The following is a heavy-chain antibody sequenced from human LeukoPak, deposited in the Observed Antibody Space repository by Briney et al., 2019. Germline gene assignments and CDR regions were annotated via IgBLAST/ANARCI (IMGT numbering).Heavy chain of an antibody. Sequence: SETLSLTCTVSGGSISSSSYYWGWIRQPPGKGLEWIGSIYYSGSTYYNPSLKSRVTISVDTSKNQFSLKLSSVTAADTAVYYCASGLGSEMAAITDSVDYWRQGTLVTVSS. CDR3: ASGLGSEMAAITDSVDY. D-gene: IGHD5-24*01. J-gene: IGHJ4*02. V-gene: IGHV4-39*01. CDR1: GGSISSSSYY. CDR2: IYYSGST.